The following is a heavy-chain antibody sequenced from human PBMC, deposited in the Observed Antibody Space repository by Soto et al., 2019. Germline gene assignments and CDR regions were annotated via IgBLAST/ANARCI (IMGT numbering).Heavy chain of an antibody. J-gene: IGHJ6*02. CDR1: GFTFSSYA. Sequence: GGSLRLSCAASGFTFSSYAMSWVRQAPGKGLEWVSAISGSGGSTYYADSVKGRFTISRDNSKNTLYLQMNSLRAEDTAVYYCAKDLRGSSWDLYYYGMDVWGQGTTVTVSS. D-gene: IGHD6-13*01. V-gene: IGHV3-23*01. CDR2: ISGSGGST. CDR3: AKDLRGSSWDLYYYGMDV.